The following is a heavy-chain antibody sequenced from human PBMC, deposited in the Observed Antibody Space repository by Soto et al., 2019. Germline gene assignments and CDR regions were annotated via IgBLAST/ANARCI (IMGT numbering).Heavy chain of an antibody. J-gene: IGHJ5*02. CDR3: ARSGFCSGGSCYSMLSWFDP. Sequence: PSETLSLTCAVSGGSISSGGYSWSWIRQPPGKGLEWIGYIYHSGSTYYNPSLKSRVTISVDRSKNQFSLKLSSVTAADTAVYYCARSGFCSGGSCYSMLSWFDPWRQGTLVTVSS. CDR1: GGSISSGGYS. CDR2: IYHSGST. D-gene: IGHD2-15*01. V-gene: IGHV4-30-2*01.